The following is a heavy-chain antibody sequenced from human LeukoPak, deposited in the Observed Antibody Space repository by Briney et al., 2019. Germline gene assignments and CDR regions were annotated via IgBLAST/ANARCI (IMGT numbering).Heavy chain of an antibody. CDR1: GFTFSSYA. CDR2: ISGSGGST. D-gene: IGHD3-16*02. Sequence: GGSLRLSCAASGFTFSSYAMSWVRQAPGKGLEWVSAISGSGGSTYYADSVKGRFTISRDNAKNSLYLQMNSLRAEDTAVYYCARDWVFSEELSEEYNWFDPWGQGTLVTVSS. J-gene: IGHJ5*02. V-gene: IGHV3-23*01. CDR3: ARDWVFSEELSEEYNWFDP.